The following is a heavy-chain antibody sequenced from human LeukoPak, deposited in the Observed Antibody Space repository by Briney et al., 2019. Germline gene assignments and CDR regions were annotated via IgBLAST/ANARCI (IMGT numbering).Heavy chain of an antibody. CDR2: ISSSSSTI. J-gene: IGHJ6*02. Sequence: GGSLRLSCAASGFTFSSYSMNWVRQAPGKGLEWVSYISSSSSTIYYADSVKGRFTISRDNAKNSLYLQMNSLRAEDTAVYYCARDVRYYDSSGYYPVYYGMDVWGQGTTVTVSS. D-gene: IGHD3-22*01. V-gene: IGHV3-48*04. CDR3: ARDVRYYDSSGYYPVYYGMDV. CDR1: GFTFSSYS.